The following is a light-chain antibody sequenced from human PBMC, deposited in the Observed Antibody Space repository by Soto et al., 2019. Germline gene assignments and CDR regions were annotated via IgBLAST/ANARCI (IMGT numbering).Light chain of an antibody. V-gene: IGLV2-14*01. CDR1: STGVGGFNY. J-gene: IGLJ2*01. Sequence: QSALTQPASVSGSPGQSITISCTGTSTGVGGFNYVSWYQQHPGQAPKLMIYDVNNRPSGVSNRVSGSKSGNTASLTISGLQAEDEGDYYCSSYTNSDTLVFGGGTKLTVL. CDR2: DVN. CDR3: SSYTNSDTLV.